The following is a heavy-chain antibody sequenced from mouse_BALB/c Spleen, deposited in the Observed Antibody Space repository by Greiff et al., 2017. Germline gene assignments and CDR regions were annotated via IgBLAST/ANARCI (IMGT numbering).Heavy chain of an antibody. CDR3: TRADYRYSWFAY. CDR2: IYPGNSDT. V-gene: IGHV1-5*01. CDR1: GYTFTSYW. Sequence: EVQVVESGTVLARPGASVKMSCKASGYTFTSYWMHWVKQRPGQGLEWIGAIYPGNSDTSYNQKFKGKAKLTAVTSTSTAYMELSSLTNEDSAVYYCTRADYRYSWFAYWGQGTLVTVSA. J-gene: IGHJ3*01. D-gene: IGHD2-14*01.